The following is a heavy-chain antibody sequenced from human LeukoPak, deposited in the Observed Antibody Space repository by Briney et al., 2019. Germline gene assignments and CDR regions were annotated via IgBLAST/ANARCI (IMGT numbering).Heavy chain of an antibody. CDR2: INGGGGLT. V-gene: IGHV3-23*01. J-gene: IGHJ5*02. CDR3: AKSGGGDCTGDYCINWFDP. Sequence: PGGSLRLSCEGSGFTISSYAMSWVRQAPGKGLEWVSAINGGGGLTYYAASVKGRFTISRDNSKNTLYLQMNSLRAEDTAVYYCAKSGGGDCTGDYCINWFDPWGQGTLVTVSS. CDR1: GFTISSYA. D-gene: IGHD2-8*02.